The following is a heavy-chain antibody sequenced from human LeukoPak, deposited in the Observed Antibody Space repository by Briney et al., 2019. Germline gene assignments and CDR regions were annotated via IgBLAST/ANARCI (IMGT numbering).Heavy chain of an antibody. J-gene: IGHJ4*02. V-gene: IGHV3-23*01. CDR1: GFIFSSYS. CDR3: ARGGRRF. Sequence: GGSLRLSCAASGFIFSSYSMAWVRQTPGKGLEWVSGISGSGDSAYYADSVKGRFTIFRDNAKNSLYLQMNSLRGEDTAVYYCARGGRRFWGQGTLVTVSS. D-gene: IGHD3-10*01. CDR2: ISGSGDSA.